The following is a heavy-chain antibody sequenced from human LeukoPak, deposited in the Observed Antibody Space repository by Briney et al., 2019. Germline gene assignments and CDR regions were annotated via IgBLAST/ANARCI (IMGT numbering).Heavy chain of an antibody. J-gene: IGHJ3*02. CDR1: GFTFDDYA. Sequence: GRSLRLSCAASGFTFDDYAMHWVRQAPGKGLEWVSGISWNSGSIGYADSVKGRFTISRDNAKNSLYLQMNSLRAEDMALYYCAKDGGPHDAFDIWGQGTMVTVSS. V-gene: IGHV3-9*03. CDR3: AKDGGPHDAFDI. CDR2: ISWNSGSI. D-gene: IGHD3-16*01.